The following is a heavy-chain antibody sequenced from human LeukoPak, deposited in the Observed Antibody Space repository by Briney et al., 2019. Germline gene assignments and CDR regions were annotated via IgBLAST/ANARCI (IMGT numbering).Heavy chain of an antibody. D-gene: IGHD3-10*01. CDR3: AKDLVGRYYYAGY. Sequence: GGSLRLSCAASGFTFSSYAMSWVRQAPGKGLEWVSAISGSGGSTYYADSVKGRFTISRDNSKNTLYLQMNSLGAEDTAVYYCAKDLVGRYYYAGYWGQGTLVTVSS. J-gene: IGHJ4*02. V-gene: IGHV3-23*01. CDR2: ISGSGGST. CDR1: GFTFSSYA.